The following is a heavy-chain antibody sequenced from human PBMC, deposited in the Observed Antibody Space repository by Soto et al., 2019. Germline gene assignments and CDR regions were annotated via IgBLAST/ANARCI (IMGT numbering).Heavy chain of an antibody. Sequence: QVQLVQSGADVKKPGASVKVSCKASGYTFTSYDISWVRQAPGQGLEWMGRISTNNGNTNYAPNLQGRVTMSTDTSTSTAYLELRSLTSDDTAMYYCARDSNTVTTKGHFHWGQGTLVTVSS. CDR1: GYTFTSYD. CDR3: ARDSNTVTTKGHFH. D-gene: IGHD5-12*01. V-gene: IGHV1-18*01. CDR2: ISTNNGNT. J-gene: IGHJ4*02.